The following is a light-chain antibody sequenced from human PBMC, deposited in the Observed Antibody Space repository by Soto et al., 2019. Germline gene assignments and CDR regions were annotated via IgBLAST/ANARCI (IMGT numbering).Light chain of an antibody. CDR2: AAS. CDR3: LQHHNFRT. V-gene: IGKV1-17*01. Sequence: DIQMTQSPSSLSASVGDRVTITCRASQDISSDLGWYQQKPGKAPKRLIYAASSLQSGVPSRFSGSGSGTEFTRTIGSLQHEDFATYDCLQHHNFRTFGQGTKVEIK. J-gene: IGKJ1*01. CDR1: QDISSD.